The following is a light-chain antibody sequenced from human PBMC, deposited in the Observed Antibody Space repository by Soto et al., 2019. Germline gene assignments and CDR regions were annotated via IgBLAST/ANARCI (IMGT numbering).Light chain of an antibody. Sequence: DIVMTQSPDSLAVSLGERATINCKSSQSVLYSSNNKNYIAWYQQKPGQPPKLLIYWASTREAGVPDRFSGSGSGTDFTLTISSLQAEDVAVYYCQQYYNTPQTFGQGTKLEI. J-gene: IGKJ2*01. V-gene: IGKV4-1*01. CDR2: WAS. CDR3: QQYYNTPQT. CDR1: QSVLYSSNNKNY.